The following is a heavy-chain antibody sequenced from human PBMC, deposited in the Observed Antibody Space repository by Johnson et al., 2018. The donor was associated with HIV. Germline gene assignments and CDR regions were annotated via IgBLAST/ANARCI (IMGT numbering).Heavy chain of an antibody. CDR1: GFTFSSYW. Sequence: VLLVESGGGVVQPGRSLRLSCAASGFTFSSYWMTWVRQAPGKGLEWVANIKQDGSEKYYVDSVKGRFTISRDNAKNSLYLQMNSLRAEDTAVYYCVRSIQLWLPGAFDIWGKGTMVTVSS. CDR3: VRSIQLWLPGAFDI. J-gene: IGHJ3*02. V-gene: IGHV3-7*01. CDR2: IKQDGSEK. D-gene: IGHD5-18*01.